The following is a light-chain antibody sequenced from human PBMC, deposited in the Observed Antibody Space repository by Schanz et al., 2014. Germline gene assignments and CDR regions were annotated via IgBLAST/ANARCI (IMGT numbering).Light chain of an antibody. CDR1: QSVSSN. CDR3: QQYNNWPLT. Sequence: EIVMTQSPATLSVSPGERATLSCRASQSVSSNLAWYQQKPGQAPRPLIYGASTRATGIPARFSGSGSGTEFTLTISSLQSEDFAVYYCQQYNNWPLTFGGGTKVEIE. CDR2: GAS. V-gene: IGKV3-15*01. J-gene: IGKJ4*01.